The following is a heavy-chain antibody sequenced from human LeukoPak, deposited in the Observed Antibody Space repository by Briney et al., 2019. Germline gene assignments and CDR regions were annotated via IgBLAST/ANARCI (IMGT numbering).Heavy chain of an antibody. J-gene: IGHJ4*02. CDR1: GFTFSSYS. CDR3: ASVDYYGSGNYYYDVDN. D-gene: IGHD3-10*01. Sequence: GGSLRLSCAASGFTFSSYSMNWVRQAPGKGLEWVSSISSSSSYIYYADSVKGRFSISRDNAKNSLYLQMNSLRAEDTALYYCASVDYYGSGNYYYDVDNWGQGTLVTVSS. CDR2: ISSSSSYI. V-gene: IGHV3-21*01.